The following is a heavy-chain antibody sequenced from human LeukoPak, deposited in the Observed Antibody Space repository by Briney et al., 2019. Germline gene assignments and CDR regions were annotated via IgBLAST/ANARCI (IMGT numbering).Heavy chain of an antibody. CDR2: ISGSGGST. D-gene: IGHD3-3*01. Sequence: GGSQRLSCAASGFTFSSYAMSWVRQAPGKGLEWVSAISGSGGSTYYADSVKGRFTISRDNSKNTLYLQMNSLRAEDTAVYYCARETQYYDFWSGYLDPMGFDYWGQGTLVTVSS. J-gene: IGHJ4*02. CDR3: ARETQYYDFWSGYLDPMGFDY. V-gene: IGHV3-23*01. CDR1: GFTFSSYA.